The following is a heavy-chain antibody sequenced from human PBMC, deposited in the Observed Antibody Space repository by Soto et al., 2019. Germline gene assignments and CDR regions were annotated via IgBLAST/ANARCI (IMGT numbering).Heavy chain of an antibody. CDR1: GFTFSTYA. CDR3: AKEEFTVVGAVIIFVSVDS. Sequence: PGGSLRLSCAASGFTFSTYAMSWVRQAPGAGLEWISAISNSGYDTYYADSVNGRFIISRDNSKNTLHLQMNSLRAEDTAVYYCAKEEFTVVGAVIIFVSVDSWGQGT. D-gene: IGHD3-10*01. CDR2: ISNSGYDT. J-gene: IGHJ4*02. V-gene: IGHV3-23*01.